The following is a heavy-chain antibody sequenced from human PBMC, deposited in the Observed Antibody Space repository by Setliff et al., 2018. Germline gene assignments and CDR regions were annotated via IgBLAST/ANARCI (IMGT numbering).Heavy chain of an antibody. V-gene: IGHV3-33*01. CDR3: VRRGGTAGQGAFDI. Sequence: PGGSLRLSCAASGLTLINNGFHWVRQAPGKGLEWVAIIWHDGTNKYYADSVKGRFDISRDSSKNTVYLQMNSLRAEDTALYYCVRRGGTAGQGAFDIWGQGTMVTVSS. D-gene: IGHD6-19*01. J-gene: IGHJ3*02. CDR1: GLTLINNG. CDR2: IWHDGTNK.